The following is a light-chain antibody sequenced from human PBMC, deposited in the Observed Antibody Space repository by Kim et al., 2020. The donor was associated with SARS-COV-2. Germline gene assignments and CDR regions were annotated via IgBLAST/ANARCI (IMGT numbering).Light chain of an antibody. CDR2: GAS. CDR3: QQYGSSPYT. J-gene: IGKJ2*01. Sequence: LSPGERATRSCRASQSISSNYLTWYRQKPGQAPRLLIYGASSRATGVPDRFSGSGSGTDFTLTISRLEPEDFAVYYCQQYGSSPYTFGQGTKLEI. V-gene: IGKV3-20*01. CDR1: QSISSNY.